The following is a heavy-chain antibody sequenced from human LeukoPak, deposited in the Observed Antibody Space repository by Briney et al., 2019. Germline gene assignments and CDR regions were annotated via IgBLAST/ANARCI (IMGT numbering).Heavy chain of an antibody. CDR3: ARDRFLEWLLPIDY. D-gene: IGHD3-3*01. Sequence: GGSLRLSCAASGFTFSDYYMIWIRQAPGKGLEWVSYISSSGDTIYYAGSVKGRFTISRDNAKSSLYLQMNSLRAEDTAVYYCARDRFLEWLLPIDYWGHGTLVTVSS. CDR2: ISSSGDTI. CDR1: GFTFSDYY. V-gene: IGHV3-11*01. J-gene: IGHJ4*01.